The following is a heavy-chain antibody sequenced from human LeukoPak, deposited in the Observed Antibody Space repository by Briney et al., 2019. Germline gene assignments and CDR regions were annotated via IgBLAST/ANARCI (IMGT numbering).Heavy chain of an antibody. Sequence: ASVKVSCKAPGYTFSSDGITWVRQAPGQGLEWMGWISLYDVNTNYAQKLQGRVTMTTDTSTSTAYMELRSLRSDDTAVYYCARGTSRDYWGQGTLVTVSS. CDR1: GYTFSSDG. J-gene: IGHJ4*02. CDR2: ISLYDVNT. CDR3: ARGTSRDY. V-gene: IGHV1-18*01.